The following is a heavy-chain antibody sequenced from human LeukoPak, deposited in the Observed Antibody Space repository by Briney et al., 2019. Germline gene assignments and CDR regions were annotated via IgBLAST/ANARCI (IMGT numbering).Heavy chain of an antibody. D-gene: IGHD3-16*02. CDR2: IWYDGSKS. CDR1: GFTFGNFG. CDR3: VRDRGGYHYFDY. V-gene: IGHV3-33*01. Sequence: GGSLRLSCAASGFTFGNFGMHWVRQAPAKGLEWVAIIWYDGSKSYYADSVKDRFTFSRDNSKNTVYLQMNSLGADDTAVYCCVRDRGGYHYFDYWGQGTLVTVSS. J-gene: IGHJ4*02.